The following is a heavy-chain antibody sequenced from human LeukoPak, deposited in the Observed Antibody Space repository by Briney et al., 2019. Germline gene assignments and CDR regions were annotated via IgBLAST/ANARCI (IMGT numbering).Heavy chain of an antibody. CDR3: AKSRGSGTYCFDY. J-gene: IGHJ4*02. V-gene: IGHV3-23*01. CDR2: IDNSGTT. D-gene: IGHD3-10*01. Sequence: GGSLRLSCAASGFIFSSSAMSWVRQAPGKGLDWVSTIDNSGTTYCPDSVKGRFTISRDNSKNTLYLQMNSLRAEDTATYYCAKSRGSGTYCFDYWGQGTLVTVSS. CDR1: GFIFSSSA.